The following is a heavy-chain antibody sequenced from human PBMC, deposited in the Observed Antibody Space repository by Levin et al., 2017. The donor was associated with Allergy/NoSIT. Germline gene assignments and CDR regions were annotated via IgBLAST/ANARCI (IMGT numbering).Heavy chain of an antibody. V-gene: IGHV3-53*01. CDR3: ARAADDSSSWYGQLSLRY. CDR2: IYSGGST. CDR1: GFTVSSNY. D-gene: IGHD6-13*01. Sequence: AGGSLRLSCAASGFTVSSNYMSWVRQAPGKGLEWVSVIYSGGSTYYADSVKGRFTISRDNSKNTLYLQMISLRAEDTAVYYCARAADDSSSWYGQLSLRYWGQGTLVTVSS. J-gene: IGHJ4*02.